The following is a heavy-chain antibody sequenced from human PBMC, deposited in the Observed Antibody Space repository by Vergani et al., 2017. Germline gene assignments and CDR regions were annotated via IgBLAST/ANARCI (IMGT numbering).Heavy chain of an antibody. CDR3: ARLVEMATTELVYGMDV. Sequence: QVQLVQSGAEVKKPGSSVKVSCKASGGTFSSYAISWVRQAPGKGLVWMGGIIPIFGIANYAQKFQGRVTITADKSTSTAYMELSSLRSEDTAVYYCARLVEMATTELVYGMDVWGQGTTVTVSS. CDR1: GGTFSSYA. CDR2: IIPIFGIA. V-gene: IGHV1-69*17. J-gene: IGHJ6*02. D-gene: IGHD5-24*01.